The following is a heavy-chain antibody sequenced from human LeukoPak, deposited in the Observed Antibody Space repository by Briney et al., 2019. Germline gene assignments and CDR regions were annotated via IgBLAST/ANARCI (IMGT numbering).Heavy chain of an antibody. V-gene: IGHV3-7*04. J-gene: IGHJ5*02. CDR1: GFTFSSYW. CDR3: ARKAFFRGWFDP. D-gene: IGHD3-3*02. Sequence: PGGSLRLSCAASGFTFSSYWMSWVRQAPGNGLEWVANIKHDGSEKYYVDSVRGRFTVSRDNAKHSVFLQMKSLRAEDTAVYYCARKAFFRGWFDPWGQGSRVTVSS. CDR2: IKHDGSEK.